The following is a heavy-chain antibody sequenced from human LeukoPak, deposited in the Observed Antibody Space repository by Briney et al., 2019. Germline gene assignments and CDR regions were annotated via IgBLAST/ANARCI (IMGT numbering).Heavy chain of an antibody. V-gene: IGHV3-53*01. CDR2: IYSGGTT. D-gene: IGHD6-19*01. J-gene: IGHJ4*02. CDR3: TKLKGWYGDGYFDY. Sequence: PGRSLRLSCAASGFSVSSKYMSWVRQPAGKGLEWVSVIYSGGTTFYADSVKGRFTISRDNSKNTLYLQMNSLRPDHMAVNYCTKLKGWYGDGYFDYWGPGILVTVSS. CDR1: GFSVSSKY.